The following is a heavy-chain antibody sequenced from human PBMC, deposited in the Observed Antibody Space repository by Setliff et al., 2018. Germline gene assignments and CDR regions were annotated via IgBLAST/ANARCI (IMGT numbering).Heavy chain of an antibody. CDR2: IYYSGST. Sequence: SETLSLTCRVSGGSISSGNYYWGLIRQPPGKGLEWVAPIYYSGSTYSNPSLKSRLIISVDAPDNQFSVKLSSVTAADTAVYYCARHKSNGSGSYPSLYMDVWGKGIMVTVSS. CDR1: GGSISSGNYY. V-gene: IGHV4-39*01. D-gene: IGHD3-10*01. J-gene: IGHJ6*03. CDR3: ARHKSNGSGSYPSLYMDV.